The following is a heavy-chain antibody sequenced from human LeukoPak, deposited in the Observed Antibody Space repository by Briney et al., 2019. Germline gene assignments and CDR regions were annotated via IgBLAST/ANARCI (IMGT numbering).Heavy chain of an antibody. Sequence: ASVTVSCKASGYTFTSYDINWVRQATGQGLEWMGWMNPNSGNTGYAQKFQGRVTMTRNTSISTAYMELSSLRSEDTAMYYCARGPTYSSSSGPTRRRVWFDPWGQGTLVTVSS. CDR3: ARGPTYSSSSGPTRRRVWFDP. CDR2: MNPNSGNT. CDR1: GYTFTSYD. J-gene: IGHJ5*02. D-gene: IGHD6-6*01. V-gene: IGHV1-8*01.